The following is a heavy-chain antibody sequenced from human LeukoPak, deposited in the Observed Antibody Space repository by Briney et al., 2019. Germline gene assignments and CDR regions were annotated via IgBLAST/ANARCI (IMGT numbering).Heavy chain of an antibody. CDR3: ARDHQIAAAIYYFDY. D-gene: IGHD6-13*01. V-gene: IGHV3-30*01. CDR2: IANDGRDK. Sequence: PGMSLRLSCAASGFTFNTYPMHWVRQAPGKGLEWVAVIANDGRDKHYADSAKGRFTISRDNSKNTVYLQMNSLRSEDTAVYYCARDHQIAAAIYYFDYWGHGTLVTVSS. J-gene: IGHJ4*01. CDR1: GFTFNTYP.